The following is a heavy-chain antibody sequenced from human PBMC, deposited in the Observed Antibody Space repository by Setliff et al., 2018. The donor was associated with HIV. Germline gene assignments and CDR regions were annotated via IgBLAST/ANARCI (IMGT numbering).Heavy chain of an antibody. CDR2: IHYSGTN. D-gene: IGHD6-6*01. Sequence: KPSETLSLTCTVSGDSVSSASYYWSWNRQPPGQGLEWIGNIHYSGTNKYNPSLKSRVTISVDTSKNQFSLKLSSVTAADTAVYYCASEAWTSYRSSSGYDYYYMDVWGKGTTVTVSS. CDR1: GDSVSSASYY. J-gene: IGHJ6*03. V-gene: IGHV4-61*01. CDR3: ASEAWTSYRSSSGYDYYYMDV.